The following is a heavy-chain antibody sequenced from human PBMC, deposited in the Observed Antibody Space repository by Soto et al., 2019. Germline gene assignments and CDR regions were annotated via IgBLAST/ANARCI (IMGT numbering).Heavy chain of an antibody. CDR1: GGSISNDAYS. CDR3: ARGGFQLHTDY. V-gene: IGHV4-30-2*06. Sequence: PSETLSLTCTVSGGSISNDAYSWSWIRQSSGKGLEWIGYIYYTGSTYYNPSLKSRVTISIDKSKNQFSLKLASVTAADTAVYYCARGGFQLHTDYWGSGTLVTVSS. CDR2: IYYTGST. D-gene: IGHD2-2*01. J-gene: IGHJ4*01.